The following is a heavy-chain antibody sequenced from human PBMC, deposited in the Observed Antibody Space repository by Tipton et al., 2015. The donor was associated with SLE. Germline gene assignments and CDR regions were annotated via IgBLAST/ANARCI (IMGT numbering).Heavy chain of an antibody. D-gene: IGHD4-23*01. J-gene: IGHJ6*04. Sequence: QSGPEVKKPGASVKVSCKASGYTFTGYYMHWVRQAPGQGLEWMGRINPNSGGTNYAQKFQGRVTMTRDTSTSTAYMELRSLRSDDTAVYYCAREGYGGKNGDVWGKGTTVTVSS. CDR1: GYTFTGYY. CDR2: INPNSGGT. V-gene: IGHV1-2*06. CDR3: AREGYGGKNGDV.